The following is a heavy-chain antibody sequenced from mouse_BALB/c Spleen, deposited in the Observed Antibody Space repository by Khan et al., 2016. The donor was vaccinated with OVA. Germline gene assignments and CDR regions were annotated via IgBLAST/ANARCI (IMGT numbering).Heavy chain of an antibody. Sequence: EVQLQESGPGLVKPSQSLSLTCTVTGYSITSEYAWNWIRQFPGNKLEWMGYINYSGNTRFNPSLKSRASITRDTSKNQFFLQLNSVTTKCTATYYGARKDYYDYDPFPYWGQGTLVTVSA. CDR2: INYSGNT. J-gene: IGHJ3*01. D-gene: IGHD2-4*01. CDR1: GYSITSEYA. CDR3: ARKDYYDYDPFPY. V-gene: IGHV3-2*02.